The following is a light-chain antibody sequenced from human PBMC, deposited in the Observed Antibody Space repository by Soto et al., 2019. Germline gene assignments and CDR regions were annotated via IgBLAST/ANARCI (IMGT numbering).Light chain of an antibody. J-gene: IGKJ1*01. CDR2: KAS. CDR1: QSISSW. CDR3: QQYNSYWT. V-gene: IGKV1-5*03. Sequence: DIQLTQSPSSLSSSVADRFTITCRASQSISSWLAWYQQKPGKAPKLLIYKASSLESGVPSRFSGSGSGTEFTLTISSLQPDDFATYYCQQYNSYWTFGQGTKVDNK.